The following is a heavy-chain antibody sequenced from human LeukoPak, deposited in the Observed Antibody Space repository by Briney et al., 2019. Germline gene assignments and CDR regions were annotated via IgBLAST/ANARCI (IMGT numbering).Heavy chain of an antibody. D-gene: IGHD3-10*01. CDR2: ISGSGGIT. Sequence: PGGSLRLSCAASGFTFSNYAMNWVRQAPGKGLEWVSGISGSGGITYYADSVKGRFTISRDNSKNTLYLQMNSLRAEDTAVYYCAKPGPGSTVGDLLSFVDYWGQGTLVTVSS. CDR3: AKPGPGSTVGDLLSFVDY. J-gene: IGHJ4*02. V-gene: IGHV3-23*01. CDR1: GFTFSNYA.